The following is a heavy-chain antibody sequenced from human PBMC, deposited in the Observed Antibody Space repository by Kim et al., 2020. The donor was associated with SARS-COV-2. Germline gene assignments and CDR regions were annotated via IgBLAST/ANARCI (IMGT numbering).Heavy chain of an antibody. CDR1: GGSFSGYY. Sequence: SETLSLTCAVYGGSFSGYYWSWIRQSPGKGLEWIGEINRSGSTNYNPSLKSRVTISVDTSKNQFSLKLSSVTAADTAVYYCAIDYDYGGFFDYWGQGTLVTVSS. D-gene: IGHD4-17*01. J-gene: IGHJ4*02. CDR3: AIDYDYGGFFDY. CDR2: INRSGST. V-gene: IGHV4-34*01.